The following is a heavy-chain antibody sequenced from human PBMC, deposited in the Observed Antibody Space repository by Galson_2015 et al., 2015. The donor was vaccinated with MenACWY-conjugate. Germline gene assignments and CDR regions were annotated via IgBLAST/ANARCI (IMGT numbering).Heavy chain of an antibody. Sequence: ETLSLTCTASGAAITSRDYYGSWIRQSPGKGLEWIGTVFYNGTTHYNPSLKSRVTMSVDTSKSQISLNLHSATAADTAVYYCARESSYCAGGTCGYFWGQGALVTVSS. J-gene: IGHJ4*02. D-gene: IGHD2-15*01. CDR2: VFYNGTT. V-gene: IGHV4-39*07. CDR3: ARESSYCAGGTCGYF. CDR1: GAAITSRDYY.